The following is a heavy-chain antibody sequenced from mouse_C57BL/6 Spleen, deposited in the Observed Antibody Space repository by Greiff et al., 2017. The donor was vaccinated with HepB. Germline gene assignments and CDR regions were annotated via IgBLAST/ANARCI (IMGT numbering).Heavy chain of an antibody. Sequence: QVQLQQSGPGLVAPSQSLSITCTVSGFSLTSYAISWVRQPPGKGLEWLGVIWTGGGTNYNSALKSRLSISKDNSKSQVFLKMNSLQTDDTARYYCARGYITTVVEGYFDVWGTGTTVTVSS. V-gene: IGHV2-9-1*01. CDR2: IWTGGGT. D-gene: IGHD1-1*01. CDR1: GFSLTSYA. CDR3: ARGYITTVVEGYFDV. J-gene: IGHJ1*03.